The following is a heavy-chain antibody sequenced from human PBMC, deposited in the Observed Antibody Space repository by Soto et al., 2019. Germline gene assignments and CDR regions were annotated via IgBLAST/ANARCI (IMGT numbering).Heavy chain of an antibody. D-gene: IGHD3-22*01. V-gene: IGHV1-69*13. CDR3: ARGSSYDSSGYYPDYYYGMDV. Sequence: GASVKVSCKASGGTFSSYAISWVRQAPGQGLEWMGGIIPIFGTANYAQKFQGRVTITADESTSTAYMELSSLRSEDTAVYYCARGSSYDSSGYYPDYYYGMDVWGRGTTVTVSS. CDR2: IIPIFGTA. CDR1: GGTFSSYA. J-gene: IGHJ6*02.